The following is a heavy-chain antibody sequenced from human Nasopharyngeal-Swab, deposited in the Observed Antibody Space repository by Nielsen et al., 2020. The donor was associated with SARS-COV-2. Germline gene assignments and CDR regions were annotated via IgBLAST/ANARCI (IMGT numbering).Heavy chain of an antibody. Sequence: VRQMPGKGLEWVSYISSSGSTIYYADSVKGRFTISRDNAKNSLYLQMNSLRAEDTAVYYCARNLRFLEWLAHSSHYYYYGMDVWGQGTTVTVSS. D-gene: IGHD3-3*01. CDR2: ISSSGSTI. V-gene: IGHV3-48*03. J-gene: IGHJ6*02. CDR3: ARNLRFLEWLAHSSHYYYYGMDV.